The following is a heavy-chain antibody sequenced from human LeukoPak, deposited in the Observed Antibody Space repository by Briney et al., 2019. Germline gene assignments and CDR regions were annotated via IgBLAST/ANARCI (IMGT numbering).Heavy chain of an antibody. D-gene: IGHD4-23*01. Sequence: ASVKVSCKASGYTFTSYAMHWVRQARGQGLEWMGWISAYNGNTNYAQKLQGRVTMTTDTSTSTAYMELRRLRSDDTAVYYCARDEYGGSQGYWGQGTLVTVSS. CDR3: ARDEYGGSQGY. V-gene: IGHV1-18*01. CDR1: GYTFTSYA. CDR2: ISAYNGNT. J-gene: IGHJ4*02.